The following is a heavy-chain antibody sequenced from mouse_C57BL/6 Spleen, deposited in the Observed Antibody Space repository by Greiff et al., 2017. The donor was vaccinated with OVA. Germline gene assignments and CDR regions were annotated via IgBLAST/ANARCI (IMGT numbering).Heavy chain of an antibody. V-gene: IGHV3-6*01. CDR1: GYSITSGYY. Sequence: VQLQQSGPGLVKPSQSLSLTCSVTGYSITSGYYWNWIRQFPGNKLEWMGYISYDGSNNYNPSLKNRISITRDTSKNQFFLKLNSVTTEDTATYYCARDGNYEGYFDVWGTGTTVTVSS. J-gene: IGHJ1*03. CDR2: ISYDGSN. D-gene: IGHD2-1*01. CDR3: ARDGNYEGYFDV.